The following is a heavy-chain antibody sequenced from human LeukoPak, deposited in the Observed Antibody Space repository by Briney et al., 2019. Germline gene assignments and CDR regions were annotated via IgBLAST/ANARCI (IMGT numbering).Heavy chain of an antibody. J-gene: IGHJ4*02. Sequence: KTSETLSLTCTVSGVSISSYYWSWIRQPPGKGLEWIGYIYYSGSTNYNPSLKSRVTISVDTSKNQFSLKLSSVTAADTAVYYCVRVHSSGWYGVPWYFDYWGQGTLVTVSS. CDR2: IYYSGST. CDR1: GVSISSYY. V-gene: IGHV4-59*01. D-gene: IGHD6-19*01. CDR3: VRVHSSGWYGVPWYFDY.